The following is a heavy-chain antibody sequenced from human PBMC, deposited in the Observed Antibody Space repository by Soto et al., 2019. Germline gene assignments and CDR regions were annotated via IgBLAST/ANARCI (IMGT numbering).Heavy chain of an antibody. D-gene: IGHD3-22*01. CDR1: GGSISSYY. CDR2: IYYSGST. J-gene: IGHJ4*02. Sequence: SETLSLTCTVSGGSISSYYWSWIRQPPGKGLEWIGYIYYSGSTNYNPSLKSRVTISVDTSKNQFSLRLSSVTAADAAVYYCARDSNFTMIDYWGQGTLVTVSS. CDR3: ARDSNFTMIDY. V-gene: IGHV4-59*01.